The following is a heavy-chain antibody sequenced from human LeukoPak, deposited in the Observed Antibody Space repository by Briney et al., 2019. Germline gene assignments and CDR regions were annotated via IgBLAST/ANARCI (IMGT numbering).Heavy chain of an antibody. CDR3: ARDIVVVVALMDV. CDR1: GFTFSSYW. D-gene: IGHD2-15*01. CDR2: IKQDGSEK. J-gene: IGHJ6*03. Sequence: TGGPLRLSCAASGFTFSSYWMSWVRQAPGKGLEWVANIKQDGSEKYYVDSVKGRFTISRDNAKDSLYLQMNSLRAEDTAVYYCARDIVVVVALMDVWGKGTTVTVSS. V-gene: IGHV3-7*01.